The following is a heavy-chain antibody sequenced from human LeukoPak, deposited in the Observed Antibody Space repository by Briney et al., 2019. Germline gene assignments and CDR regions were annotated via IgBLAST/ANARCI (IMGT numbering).Heavy chain of an antibody. J-gene: IGHJ4*02. CDR3: STYTSGSVSH. CDR1: GFTFSNLW. V-gene: IGHV3-15*01. CDR2: IKSRTDGGAT. Sequence: PGGSLRLSCAASGFTFSNLWMTWVRQAPGKGLEWVGRIKSRTDGGATDYAAPVKGRFTISRDDSKNTLYLQMNSLKTEDTAVYYCSTYTSGSVSHWGQGTLVTVSS. D-gene: IGHD6-19*01.